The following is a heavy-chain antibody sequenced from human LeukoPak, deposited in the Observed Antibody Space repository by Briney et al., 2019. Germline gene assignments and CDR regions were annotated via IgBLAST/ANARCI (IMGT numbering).Heavy chain of an antibody. V-gene: IGHV3-33*01. Sequence: GRSLRLSCAASGFTFSSYGMHCVRQAPGKGLEWVAVIWYDGSNKYYADSVKGRFTISRDNSKNTLYLQMNSLRAEDTAVYYCARDSFQWLRLDYWGQGTLVTVSS. J-gene: IGHJ4*02. CDR1: GFTFSSYG. D-gene: IGHD5-12*01. CDR3: ARDSFQWLRLDY. CDR2: IWYDGSNK.